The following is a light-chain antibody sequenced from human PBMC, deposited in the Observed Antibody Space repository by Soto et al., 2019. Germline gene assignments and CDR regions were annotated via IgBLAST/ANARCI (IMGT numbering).Light chain of an antibody. J-gene: IGLJ1*01. CDR3: CSYAGSYYV. CDR1: SSDVGGYNY. Sequence: QSALTQPRSVSGSPGQSVTISCTGTSSDVGGYNYVSWYQQHPGKAPKLMIYDVSKRPSGVPDRFSGSKSGNTASLTISGLQAEDEADYYFCSYAGSYYVFGTGTNVTVL. CDR2: DVS. V-gene: IGLV2-11*01.